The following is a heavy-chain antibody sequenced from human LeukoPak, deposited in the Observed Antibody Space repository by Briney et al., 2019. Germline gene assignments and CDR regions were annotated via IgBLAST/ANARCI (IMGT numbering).Heavy chain of an antibody. V-gene: IGHV3-33*01. CDR3: ARAAATTTYDAFDI. J-gene: IGHJ3*02. CDR2: IWYDGSNK. D-gene: IGHD1-26*01. Sequence: PGRSLRLSCAASGFTFSSYGMHWVRQAPGKGLEWVAVIWYDGSNKYYADSVKGRFTISRDNSKNTLYLQMNSLRAEDTAVYYCARAAATTTYDAFDIWGQGTMVTVSS. CDR1: GFTFSSYG.